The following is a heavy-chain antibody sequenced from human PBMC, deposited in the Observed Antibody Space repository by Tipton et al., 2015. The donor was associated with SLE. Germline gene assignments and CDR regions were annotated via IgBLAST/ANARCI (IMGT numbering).Heavy chain of an antibody. CDR3: ARRRYNYYYFDY. CDR2: IYYSGST. Sequence: TLSLTCTVSGGSISSSSYYWGWIRQPPGKGLEWIGSIYYSGSTYYNPSLKSRVTISADTSKNQFSLKLSSVTAADTAVHYCARRRYNYYYFDYWGQGTLVTVSS. V-gene: IGHV4-39*07. D-gene: IGHD1-1*01. J-gene: IGHJ4*02. CDR1: GGSISSSSYY.